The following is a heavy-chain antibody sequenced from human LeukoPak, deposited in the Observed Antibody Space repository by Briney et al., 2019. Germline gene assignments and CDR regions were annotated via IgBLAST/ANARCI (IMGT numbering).Heavy chain of an antibody. D-gene: IGHD3-9*01. V-gene: IGHV1-69*06. CDR2: IIPIFGTA. Sequence: GASVKVSCKASGGTFSSYAISWVRQAPGQGLEWMGGIIPIFGTANYAQKFQGRVTITADKSTSTAYMELSSLRSEDTAVYYCAVPRTQTDYDILTGYYRPEYYFDYWGQGTLVTVSS. CDR1: GGTFSSYA. CDR3: AVPRTQTDYDILTGYYRPEYYFDY. J-gene: IGHJ4*02.